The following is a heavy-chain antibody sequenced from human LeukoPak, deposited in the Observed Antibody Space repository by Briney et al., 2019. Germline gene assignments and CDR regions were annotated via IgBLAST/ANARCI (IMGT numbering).Heavy chain of an antibody. J-gene: IGHJ4*02. V-gene: IGHV3-7*01. CDR3: ARIGTRKSGWTSRFDS. D-gene: IGHD6-19*01. CDR2: IKQDGGEK. Sequence: QSGGSLRLSCAASGFTLSSYWMSWVRQVPGKGLEWVANIKQDGGEKYYVDSVKGRFTISRDNAKNSVYLQMNSLRAEDTAVYFCARIGTRKSGWTSRFDSWGPGTLVTVSS. CDR1: GFTLSSYW.